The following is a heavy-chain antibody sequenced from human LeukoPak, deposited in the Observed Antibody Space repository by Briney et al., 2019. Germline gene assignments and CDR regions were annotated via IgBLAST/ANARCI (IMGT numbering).Heavy chain of an antibody. V-gene: IGHV3-23*01. Sequence: GRSLRLSCAASGFTFSSYAMHWVRQAPGKGLEWVSSISGGGGNTHYADSVKGRFTISRDNSKNTLYLQMNSLRAEDTAVYYCAKGDTTWELPHDYWGQGTLVTVSS. CDR1: GFTFSSYA. CDR3: AKGDTTWELPHDY. D-gene: IGHD1-26*01. CDR2: ISGGGGNT. J-gene: IGHJ4*02.